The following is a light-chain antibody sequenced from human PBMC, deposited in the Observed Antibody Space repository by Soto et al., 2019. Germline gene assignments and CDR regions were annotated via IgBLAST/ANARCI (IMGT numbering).Light chain of an antibody. CDR2: DVN. CDR3: TSWTTSTTMI. J-gene: IGLJ2*01. Sequence: QSALTQPASVSGSPGQSITISCTGTSSDIGAYNFVSWYQQHPGKAPKLMIYDVNIRPSGVSNRFSGSKSGNTASLTISGLQAEDDADYYCTSWTTSTTMIFGGGTQVTFL. CDR1: SSDIGAYNF. V-gene: IGLV2-14*03.